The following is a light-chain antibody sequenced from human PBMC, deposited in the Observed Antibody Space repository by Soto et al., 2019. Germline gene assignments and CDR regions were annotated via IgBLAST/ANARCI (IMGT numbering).Light chain of an antibody. J-gene: IGKJ1*01. Sequence: DIQMTQSPSSLSASVGYRFTITCRASQSISSYLNWYQQKPGKAPKLLIYAASSLQSGVPSRFSGSGSGTEFTLTITSLQPEDFATYYCQQSFTTPRTFGQGTKGDIK. CDR3: QQSFTTPRT. CDR1: QSISSY. V-gene: IGKV1-39*01. CDR2: AAS.